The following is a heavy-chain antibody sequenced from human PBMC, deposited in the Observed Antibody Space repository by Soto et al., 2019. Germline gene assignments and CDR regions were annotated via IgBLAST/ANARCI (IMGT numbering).Heavy chain of an antibody. CDR3: AKVRKLWFGAYGLDV. CDR2: FGSSNGNI. J-gene: IGHJ6*04. D-gene: IGHD3-10*01. Sequence: EAQLVESGGGLVKPGGSLRLSCVASGFIFSSYSMNWVRQAPGKGLEWVSSFGSSNGNIYYADSLKGRFTLSRDNAKNSLYLQMHSLRVEDTAVYYCAKVRKLWFGAYGLDVWGEGTTVTVSS. CDR1: GFIFSSYS. V-gene: IGHV3-21*01.